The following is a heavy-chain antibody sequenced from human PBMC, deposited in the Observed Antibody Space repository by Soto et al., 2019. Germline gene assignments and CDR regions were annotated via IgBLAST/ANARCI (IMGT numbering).Heavy chain of an antibody. V-gene: IGHV4-31*03. CDR1: GGSISSGGYY. J-gene: IGHJ4*02. D-gene: IGHD1-26*01. CDR2: IYYSGST. CDR3: ARIYSGSPGGTLRY. Sequence: QVQLQESGPGLVKPSQTLSLPCTVSGGSISSGGYYWSWIRQHPGKVLEWIGYIYYSGSTYYNPSLKSRVTISVDTSKIQFSLKLSSVTAADTAVYYGARIYSGSPGGTLRYWGQGTLVTVSS.